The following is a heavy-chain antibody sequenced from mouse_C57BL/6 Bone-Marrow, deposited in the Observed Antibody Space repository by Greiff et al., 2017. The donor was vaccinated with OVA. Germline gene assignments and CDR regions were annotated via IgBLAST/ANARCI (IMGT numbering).Heavy chain of an antibody. J-gene: IGHJ4*01. CDR3: ARSLLLRSYYYAMDY. D-gene: IGHD1-1*01. V-gene: IGHV1-53*01. CDR2: INPSNGGT. Sequence: VQLQQPGTELVKPGASVKLSCKASGYTFTSYWMHWVKQRPGPGLEWIGNINPSNGGTNYNEKFKSKATLTVDKSSSTAYMQLSSLTSEDSAVYYCARSLLLRSYYYAMDYWGQGTSVTVSS. CDR1: GYTFTSYW.